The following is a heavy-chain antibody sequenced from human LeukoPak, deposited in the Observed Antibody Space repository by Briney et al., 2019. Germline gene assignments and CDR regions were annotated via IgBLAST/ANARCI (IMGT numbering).Heavy chain of an antibody. CDR2: ISGSGGST. D-gene: IGHD3-22*01. Sequence: GGSLRLSCAASGFTFSSYAMSWVRQAPGKGLEWVSAISGSGGSTYYADSVKGRFTISRDNSKNTLYLQMNSLRAEDTAVYYCAKEGRPGYSSGYYFDYWGQGTLVTVSS. CDR1: GFTFSSYA. J-gene: IGHJ4*02. V-gene: IGHV3-23*01. CDR3: AKEGRPGYSSGYYFDY.